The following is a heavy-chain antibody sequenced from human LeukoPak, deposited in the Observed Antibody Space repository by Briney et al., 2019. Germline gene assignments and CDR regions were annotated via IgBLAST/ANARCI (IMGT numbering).Heavy chain of an antibody. J-gene: IGHJ4*02. V-gene: IGHV4-30-4*08. CDR1: GGSISSGDYY. Sequence: PSETLSLTCTVSGGSISSGDYYWSWIRQPPGKGLEWIGYVYYSGSTYYNPSLKSRVTISVDTSKNQFSLKLSSVTAADTAVYYCARHPLYCSGGSCYGGRIDYWGQGTLVTVSS. CDR2: VYYSGST. CDR3: ARHPLYCSGGSCYGGRIDY. D-gene: IGHD2-15*01.